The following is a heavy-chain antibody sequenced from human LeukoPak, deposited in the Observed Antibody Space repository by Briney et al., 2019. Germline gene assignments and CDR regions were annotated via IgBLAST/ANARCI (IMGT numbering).Heavy chain of an antibody. Sequence: PGGSLRLSCAVSGFTFSSYAMSWVRQAPGKGLEWVSAISGSGGSTYYADSVKGRFTISRDNSKNTLYLQMNSLRAEDTAVYYCAKSGIMITFGTLDYWGQGTLVTVSS. CDR3: AKSGIMITFGTLDY. CDR1: GFTFSSYA. V-gene: IGHV3-23*01. D-gene: IGHD3-16*01. J-gene: IGHJ4*02. CDR2: ISGSGGST.